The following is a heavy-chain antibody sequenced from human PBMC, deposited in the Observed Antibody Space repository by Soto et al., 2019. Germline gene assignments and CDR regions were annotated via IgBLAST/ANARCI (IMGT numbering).Heavy chain of an antibody. Sequence: TLSLTCTVSGGSISNSSYYWGWIRQPPGKGLEWIGSIYYSGSTYYNPSLKSRVTISVDTSKNQFSLKLSSVTAADTAVYYCARHLGGRRDYVWGSYRYTPYWFDPWGQGTLVTVSS. V-gene: IGHV4-39*01. CDR3: ARHLGGRRDYVWGSYRYTPYWFDP. CDR1: GGSISNSSYY. J-gene: IGHJ5*02. CDR2: IYYSGST. D-gene: IGHD3-16*02.